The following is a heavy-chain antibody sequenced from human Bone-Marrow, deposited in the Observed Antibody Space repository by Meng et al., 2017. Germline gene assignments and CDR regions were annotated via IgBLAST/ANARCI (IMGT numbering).Heavy chain of an antibody. D-gene: IGHD4-17*01. CDR2: INAGNGNT. CDR3: ARDLDGDYGEYFQH. Sequence: QLLLVSSGAEVKKPAAEVKVSCKASGYIFTSYVMHWVRQAPGQSLEWRGWINAGNGNTKYSQKFQGRVTITRDTSASTAYMELSSLRSEDTAVYYCARDLDGDYGEYFQHWGQGTLVTVSS. J-gene: IGHJ1*01. V-gene: IGHV1-3*01. CDR1: GYIFTSYV.